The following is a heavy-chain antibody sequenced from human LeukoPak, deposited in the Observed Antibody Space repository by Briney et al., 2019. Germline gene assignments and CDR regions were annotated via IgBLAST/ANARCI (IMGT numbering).Heavy chain of an antibody. CDR1: GFTFSSYW. CDR3: AISPEFDN. J-gene: IGHJ4*02. CDR2: INSDGSNT. Sequence: GGALRLSCAASGFTFSSYWMHWVRQAPGEGLVWVSRINSDGSNTNYADSVKGRFTISRDNAKNTLYLQMNSLRAEDTAVYYCAISPEFDNWGQGTLVTVSS. D-gene: IGHD1-14*01. V-gene: IGHV3-74*01.